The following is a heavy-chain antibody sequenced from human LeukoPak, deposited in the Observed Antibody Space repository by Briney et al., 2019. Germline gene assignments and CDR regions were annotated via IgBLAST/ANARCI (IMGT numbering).Heavy chain of an antibody. CDR1: GYTFTSYD. Sequence: ASVKVSCKASGYTFTSYDINWVRQATGQGLEWMGWMNPNSGNTGYAQKFQGRVTMTRDTSTSTVYMELSSLRSEDTAVYYCARGEPAYFDYWGQGTLVTVSS. V-gene: IGHV1-8*01. CDR3: ARGEPAYFDY. J-gene: IGHJ4*02. CDR2: MNPNSGNT. D-gene: IGHD1-14*01.